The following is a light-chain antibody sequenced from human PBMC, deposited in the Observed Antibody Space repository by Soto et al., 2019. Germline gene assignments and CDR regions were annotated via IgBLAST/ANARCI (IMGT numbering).Light chain of an antibody. CDR1: QSVSSTY. J-gene: IGKJ1*01. CDR3: QQSYSSPPT. CDR2: GAS. Sequence: EIVLTQSPGTLSLSPGERATLSCRASQSVSSTYLAWYQQKPGQAPRLLIYGASSRAAGIPDRFSGSGSGTDFTLTISRLEPEDCAVYYCQQSYSSPPTFGQGTKVEIK. V-gene: IGKV3-20*01.